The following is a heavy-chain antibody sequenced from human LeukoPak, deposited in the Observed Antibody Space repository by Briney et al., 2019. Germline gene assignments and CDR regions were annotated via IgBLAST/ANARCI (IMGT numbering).Heavy chain of an antibody. CDR1: GFAFSSFG. V-gene: IGHV3-30*02. J-gene: IGHJ4*02. CDR2: IRYDESNK. Sequence: GWSLRLSCAASGFAFSSFGMHWVRQAPGKGLEWVAFIRYDESNKYYADSVKGRFTISRDNSKNTLYLQMSSLRAEDTTVYYCAKGFDTSASYPYYSDYWGQGTLVTVSS. CDR3: AKGFDTSASYPYYSDY. D-gene: IGHD3-22*01.